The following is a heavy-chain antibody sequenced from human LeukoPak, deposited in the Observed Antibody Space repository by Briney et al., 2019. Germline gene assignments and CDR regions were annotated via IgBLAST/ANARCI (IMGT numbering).Heavy chain of an antibody. V-gene: IGHV3-7*01. CDR3: ARLGDGDAFDF. D-gene: IGHD3-10*01. Sequence: PGGSLRLSCTASGFTFSNSWMTWVRQAPGKGLEWVANIKQDDTKKYYVDSVRGRFTISRDNAKNSLYLQMNSLRAEDTAIYYCARLGDGDAFDFWGRGTMVTVSS. CDR1: GFTFSNSW. J-gene: IGHJ3*01. CDR2: IKQDDTKK.